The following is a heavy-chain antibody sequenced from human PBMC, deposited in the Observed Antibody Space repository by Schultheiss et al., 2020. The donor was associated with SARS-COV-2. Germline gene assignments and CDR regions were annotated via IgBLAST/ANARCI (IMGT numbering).Heavy chain of an antibody. J-gene: IGHJ5*02. D-gene: IGHD1-7*01. V-gene: IGHV3-74*01. CDR1: GFTFDDYT. Sequence: GGSLRLSCAASGFTFDDYTMHWVRQAPGKGLEWVSRINSDGSSTSYADSVKGRFTISRDNSKSTLYLQMNSLRAEDTAVYYCARAKDPNWNYARPFDPWGQGTLVTVSS. CDR3: ARAKDPNWNYARPFDP. CDR2: INSDGSST.